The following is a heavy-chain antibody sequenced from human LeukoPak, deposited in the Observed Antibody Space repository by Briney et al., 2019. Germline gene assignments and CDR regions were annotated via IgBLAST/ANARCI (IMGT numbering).Heavy chain of an antibody. D-gene: IGHD6-13*01. CDR3: ASASSHRVAAGGDY. CDR1: GFTFSNYW. Sequence: GGSLRLSCAASGFTFSNYWMHWVRQTPGKGLVWVSRINSDGSSRNYADSVKGRFTISRDNAKNTLYLQMNSLRAEDTAVYYCASASSHRVAAGGDYWGQGTLVTVSS. J-gene: IGHJ4*02. CDR2: INSDGSSR. V-gene: IGHV3-74*01.